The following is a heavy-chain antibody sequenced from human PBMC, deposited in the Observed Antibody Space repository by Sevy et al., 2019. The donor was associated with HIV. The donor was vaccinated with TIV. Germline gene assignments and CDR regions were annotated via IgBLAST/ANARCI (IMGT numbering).Heavy chain of an antibody. J-gene: IGHJ6*02. CDR3: SREDYYFIMDV. Sequence: GGSLRLSCAASGFSFSSYAMHWVRQAPGKGLEWVAEISYDGSNKYYADSVKGRFTISRVNSKNTLYLQMNSLRAEDTAVYFCSREDYYFIMDVWGQGTTVTVSS. CDR1: GFSFSSYA. CDR2: ISYDGSNK. V-gene: IGHV3-30*04.